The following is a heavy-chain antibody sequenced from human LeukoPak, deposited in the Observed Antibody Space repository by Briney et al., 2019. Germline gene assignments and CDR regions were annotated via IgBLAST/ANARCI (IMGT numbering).Heavy chain of an antibody. J-gene: IGHJ4*02. CDR2: IYYSGST. Sequence: SETLSLTCTVSGGSISSYYWSWIRQPPGKGLEWIGYIYYSGSTNYNPSLKSRVTISVDTSKNQFSLKLSSVTAADTAVYYCARVARSGYSSSWYLDYWGQGTLVTVSS. V-gene: IGHV4-59*01. D-gene: IGHD6-13*01. CDR1: GGSISSYY. CDR3: ARVARSGYSSSWYLDY.